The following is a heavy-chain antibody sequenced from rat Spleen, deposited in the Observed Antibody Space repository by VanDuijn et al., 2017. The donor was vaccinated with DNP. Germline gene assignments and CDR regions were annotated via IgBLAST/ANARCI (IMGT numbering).Heavy chain of an antibody. D-gene: IGHD1-12*01. J-gene: IGHJ4*01. CDR1: GFTFKNYW. CDR3: ARFDGYSYLYLMDV. CDR2: ITSSDANP. Sequence: EVQLVESGGDLVQPGRSLNLSCVASGFTFKNYWMTWIRQVPGKGLEWVASITSSDANPYYPDSVKGRFTISRDNAQDTLYLQMNSLRPEDTATYYCARFDGYSYLYLMDVWGQRTSVTVSS. V-gene: IGHV5-31*01.